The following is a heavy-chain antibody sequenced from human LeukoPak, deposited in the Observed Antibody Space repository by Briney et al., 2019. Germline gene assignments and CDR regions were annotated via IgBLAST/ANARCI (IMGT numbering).Heavy chain of an antibody. J-gene: IGHJ4*02. CDR3: ATIHLIEKICSGDSCSPFDY. V-gene: IGHV1-24*01. D-gene: IGHD2-15*01. CDR2: FDPEDGET. CDR1: GYTLTELS. Sequence: ASVKVSCKVSGYTLTELSMHWVRQAPGKGLEWMGGFDPEDGETIYAQKFQGRVTMTEDTSTDTAYMELSSLRSEDTAVYYCATIHLIEKICSGDSCSPFDYWGQGTLVTVSS.